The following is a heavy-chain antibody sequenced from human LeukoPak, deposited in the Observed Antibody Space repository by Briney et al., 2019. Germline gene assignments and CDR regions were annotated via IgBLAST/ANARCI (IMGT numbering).Heavy chain of an antibody. CDR1: GGSISSYY. CDR2: FYNSGST. V-gene: IGHV4-59*08. D-gene: IGHD3-10*01. J-gene: IGHJ3*02. Sequence: PSETLSLTCTVSGGSISSYYWSWIRQPPGKGLEWIGYFYNSGSTNYNPPLKSRVTISLDTSKNQFSLKLSSVTAADTAVYYCTRHPGVNTPHAIWGQGTMVTVSS. CDR3: TRHPGVNTPHAI.